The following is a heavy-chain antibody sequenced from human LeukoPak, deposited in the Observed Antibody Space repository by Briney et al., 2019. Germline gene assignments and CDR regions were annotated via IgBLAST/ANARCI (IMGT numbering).Heavy chain of an antibody. CDR1: GFTFSSYA. D-gene: IGHD3-16*01. Sequence: GGSLRLSCAASGFTFSSYAMHWVRQAPGKGLEWVSSISSSSSYIYYANSVKGRFTISRDNAKNSLYLQMNSLRAEDTAVYYCARVQHGVPLGYYYYYYYMDVWGKGTTVTVSS. J-gene: IGHJ6*03. V-gene: IGHV3-21*01. CDR2: ISSSSSYI. CDR3: ARVQHGVPLGYYYYYYYMDV.